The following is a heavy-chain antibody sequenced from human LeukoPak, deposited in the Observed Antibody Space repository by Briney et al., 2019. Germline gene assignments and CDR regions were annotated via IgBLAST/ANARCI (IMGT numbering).Heavy chain of an antibody. J-gene: IGHJ1*01. V-gene: IGHV1-3*01. CDR1: GYTFTSYG. CDR2: INGGNGNT. Sequence: VASVKVSCKTSGYTFTSYGMHWVRQAPGQSLEWMGWINGGNGNTKYSEKFQGRVTIIRDTSASTAYMELSGLRSEDTAVYYCARVPLHDDSGHYYPHWGQGTLVTASS. D-gene: IGHD3-22*01. CDR3: ARVPLHDDSGHYYPH.